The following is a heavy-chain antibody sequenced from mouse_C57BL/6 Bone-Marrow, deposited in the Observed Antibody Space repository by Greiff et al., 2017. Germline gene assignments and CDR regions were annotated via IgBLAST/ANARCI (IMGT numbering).Heavy chain of an antibody. CDR3: ASRFAY. CDR1: GYTFSSYW. V-gene: IGHV1-9*01. CDR2: ILPGSSST. Sequence: VQRVESGAELMKPGASVKISCKATGYTFSSYWIEWIKQRPGHGLEWIGEILPGSSSTNNNENFKGKATFTAESYSNTVYIQLSSLTSEDSAVYYCASRFAYWGQGTLVTVSA. J-gene: IGHJ3*01.